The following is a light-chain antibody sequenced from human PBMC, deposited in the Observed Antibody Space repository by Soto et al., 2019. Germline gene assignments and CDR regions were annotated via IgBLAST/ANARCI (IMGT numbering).Light chain of an antibody. V-gene: IGKV3-20*01. CDR3: QHYGTSEII. J-gene: IGKJ5*01. Sequence: SVVTMSPPTLSLNPRERETLSCRASQGVSSYLAWYQQKAGQAPRLLIYDASSRATGIPDRFSGSGSGTDFTLTIVRLEPEDFAVYYCQHYGTSEIIFAQGTRLDI. CDR1: QGVSSY. CDR2: DAS.